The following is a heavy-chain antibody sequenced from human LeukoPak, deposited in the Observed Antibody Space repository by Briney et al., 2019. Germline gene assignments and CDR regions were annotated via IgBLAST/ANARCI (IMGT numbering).Heavy chain of an antibody. V-gene: IGHV3-43*01. D-gene: IGHD3-3*01. CDR1: GFTFEEYS. CDR2: IRWDGGTT. Sequence: GGSLRLSRAASGFTFEEYSMQWVRRPPGKGLEWVAVIRWDGGTTYYADSVKGRFTISRDKSEKSVYLQMNSLRTEDTALYYCGKDSEGYDFWNGYEYRGQGTLVTVSS. J-gene: IGHJ4*02. CDR3: GKDSEGYDFWNGYEY.